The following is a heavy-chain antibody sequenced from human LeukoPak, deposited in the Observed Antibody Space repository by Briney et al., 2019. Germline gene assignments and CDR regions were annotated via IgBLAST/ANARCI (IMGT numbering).Heavy chain of an antibody. CDR2: INPSGGST. D-gene: IGHD6-13*01. J-gene: IGHJ5*02. CDR1: GYTFTSYY. Sequence: ASAKVSCKASGYTFTSYYMYWVRQAPGQGLEWMGIINPSGGSTSYAQKFQGRVTMTRDTSTSTVYMELSSLRSEDTAVYYCARGRGPFAAAGTWGQGTLVTVSS. V-gene: IGHV1-46*01. CDR3: ARGRGPFAAAGT.